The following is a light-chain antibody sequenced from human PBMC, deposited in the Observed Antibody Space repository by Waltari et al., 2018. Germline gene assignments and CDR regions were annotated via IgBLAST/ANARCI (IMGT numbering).Light chain of an antibody. CDR2: DVR. V-gene: IGLV2-14*03. J-gene: IGLJ3*02. CDR1: RSDVGNYNS. CDR3: SSYINHNPPA. Sequence: QSALTQPASVSGSPGQSITISCTGIRSDVGNYNSVSWYQQYPGKAPKLILYDVRDRPSGISDRFSGSKSGTTASLTISGLQAEDEAAYYCSSYINHNPPAFGGGTKLTVL.